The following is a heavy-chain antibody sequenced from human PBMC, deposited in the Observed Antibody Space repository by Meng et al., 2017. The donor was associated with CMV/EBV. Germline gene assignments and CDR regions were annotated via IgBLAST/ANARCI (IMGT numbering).Heavy chain of an antibody. CDR1: GFTFSGYA. V-gene: IGHV3-23*01. CDR3: AKDSGYLSSVLDY. CDR2: ISGSGGST. D-gene: IGHD3-22*01. Sequence: GESLKIPRAASGFTFSGYAMSWVRQAPGKGLEWVSAISGSGGSTYYADSVKGRFTISRDNYKNTPYLQMNSLRAEDTAVYYCAKDSGYLSSVLDYWGQGTLVTVSS. J-gene: IGHJ4*02.